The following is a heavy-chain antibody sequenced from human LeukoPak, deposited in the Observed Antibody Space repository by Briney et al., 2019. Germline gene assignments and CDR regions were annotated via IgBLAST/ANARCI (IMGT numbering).Heavy chain of an antibody. CDR2: ISAYNGNT. V-gene: IGHV1-18*01. CDR3: AKLRWDSSGHFDY. J-gene: IGHJ4*02. D-gene: IGHD3-22*01. Sequence: ASVKVSCKASGYTFTSYGISWGRQGPGEGVEWMGWISAYNGNTNYAQKLQGRVTMTTDTSTSTAYMELRSLRSDDTAVYYCAKLRWDSSGHFDYWGQGTLVTVSS. CDR1: GYTFTSYG.